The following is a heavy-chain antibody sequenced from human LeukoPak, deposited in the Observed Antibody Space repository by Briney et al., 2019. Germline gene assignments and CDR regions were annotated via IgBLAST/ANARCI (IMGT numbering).Heavy chain of an antibody. CDR3: ARHGYYYYTSGYFGY. CDR1: GGSFSGYY. Sequence: SETLSLTCAVYGGSFSGYYWSWIRQPPGKGLEWIGEINHSESTNYNPSLKSRVTISVDTSKNQFSLKLSSVTAADTAVYYCARHGYYYYTSGYFGYWGQGILVTVSS. CDR2: INHSEST. V-gene: IGHV4-34*01. J-gene: IGHJ4*02. D-gene: IGHD3-22*01.